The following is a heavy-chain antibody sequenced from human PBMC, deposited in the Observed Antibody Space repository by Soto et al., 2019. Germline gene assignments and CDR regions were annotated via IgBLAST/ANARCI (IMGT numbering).Heavy chain of an antibody. J-gene: IGHJ4*02. Sequence: EVQLVESGGGLVQPGGSLRLSCAASGFTVSSNYMSWVRQAPGKGLEWVSVIYSGGSTYYADSVKGRFTISRDNSKNTLYLQMNSLRAEDTAVYYCEGVVVTLLYYFDYWGQGTLVTVSS. D-gene: IGHD2-15*01. CDR2: IYSGGST. CDR1: GFTVSSNY. V-gene: IGHV3-66*01. CDR3: EGVVVTLLYYFDY.